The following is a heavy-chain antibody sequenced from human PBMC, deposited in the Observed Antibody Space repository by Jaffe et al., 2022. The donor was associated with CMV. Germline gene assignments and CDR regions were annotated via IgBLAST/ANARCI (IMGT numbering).Heavy chain of an antibody. D-gene: IGHD2-2*01. CDR3: ARDRGYCSSTSCYAYYYYYMDV. CDR2: INAGNGNT. V-gene: IGHV1-3*01. CDR1: GYTFTSYA. J-gene: IGHJ6*03. Sequence: QVQLVQSGAEVKKPGASVKVSCKASGYTFTSYAMHWVRQAPGQRLEWMGWINAGNGNTKYSQKFQGRVTITRDTSASTAYMELSSLRSEDTAVYYCARDRGYCSSTSCYAYYYYYMDVWGKGTTVTVSS.